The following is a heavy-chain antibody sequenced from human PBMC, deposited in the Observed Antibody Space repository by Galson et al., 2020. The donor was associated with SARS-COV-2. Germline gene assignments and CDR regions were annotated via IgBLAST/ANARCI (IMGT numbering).Heavy chain of an antibody. V-gene: IGHV4-59*01. Sequence: SETLSLTCTVSGGSISSYYWSWIRQPPGKGLEWIGYIYYSGRTSQNPSLKSRVTVSVDTSKNQFSLKLSSVTAADTAVYYCARDIAAAGTGFDQWGQGTLVTVSS. CDR3: ARDIAAAGTGFDQ. J-gene: IGHJ4*02. CDR1: GGSISSYY. CDR2: IYYSGRT. D-gene: IGHD6-13*01.